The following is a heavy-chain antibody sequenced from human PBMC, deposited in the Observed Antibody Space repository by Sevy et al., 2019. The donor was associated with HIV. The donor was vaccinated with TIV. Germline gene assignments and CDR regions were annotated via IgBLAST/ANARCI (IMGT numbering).Heavy chain of an antibody. V-gene: IGHV3-23*01. CDR3: AKDLYVSPSNFDS. CDR2: ISGEDDST. D-gene: IGHD3-16*01. CDR1: GFTFNKYA. Sequence: GGSLRLSCAASGFTFNKYALTWVRQAPGKGLEWVSAISGEDDSTYYADSAKGRFTISRDNSKNTLFLQMNGLRAEDTALYYCAKDLYVSPSNFDSWGQGTLVTVSS. J-gene: IGHJ4*02.